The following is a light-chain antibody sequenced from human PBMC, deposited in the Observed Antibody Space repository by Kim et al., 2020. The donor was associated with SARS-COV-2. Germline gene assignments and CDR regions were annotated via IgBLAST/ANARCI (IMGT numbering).Light chain of an antibody. V-gene: IGLV3-1*01. Sequence: VAPGQTASITCAGDKLGDKYACWYQQRPGQSPVLVIYQDSKRPTGIPERVSGSNSGNTATLTISGTQAMDEADYYCQAWDSSTEVFGTGTKVTVL. J-gene: IGLJ1*01. CDR2: QDS. CDR3: QAWDSSTEV. CDR1: KLGDKY.